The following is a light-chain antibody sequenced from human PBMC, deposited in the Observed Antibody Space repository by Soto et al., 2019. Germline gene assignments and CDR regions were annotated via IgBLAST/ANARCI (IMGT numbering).Light chain of an antibody. J-gene: IGLJ1*01. Sequence: QSALTQPASVSGSPGQSITISCTGTSSDVGNYKYVSWYQPHPGKAPKLMIYEVSNRPSGVSNRFSGSKSGNTASLTISGLQADDETDYYCCSYTSSGTYVFGTGTKLTVL. V-gene: IGLV2-14*01. CDR1: SSDVGNYKY. CDR2: EVS. CDR3: CSYTSSGTYV.